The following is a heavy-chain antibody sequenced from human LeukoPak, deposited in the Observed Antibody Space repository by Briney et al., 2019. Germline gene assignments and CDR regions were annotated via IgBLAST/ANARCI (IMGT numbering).Heavy chain of an antibody. Sequence: SETLPLTCTVSGGSISSYYWSWIRQPPGKGLEWIGYIYYSGSTNYNPSLKSRVTISVDTSKNQFSLKLSSVTAADTAVYYCARHHYSGYDLTHAFDIWGQGTMVTVSS. J-gene: IGHJ3*02. CDR3: ARHHYSGYDLTHAFDI. CDR1: GGSISSYY. CDR2: IYYSGST. D-gene: IGHD5-12*01. V-gene: IGHV4-59*08.